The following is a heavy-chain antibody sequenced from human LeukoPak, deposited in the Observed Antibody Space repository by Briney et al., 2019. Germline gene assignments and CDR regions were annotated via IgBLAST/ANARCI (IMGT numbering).Heavy chain of an antibody. CDR3: ARCGSGSYYSYYYYYYMDV. Sequence: PGRSLRLSCAASGFTFSSYAMHWVRQAPGKGLEWVAVISYDGSNKYYADSAKGRFTISRDNSKNTLYLQMNSLRAEDTAVYYCARCGSGSYYSYYYYYYMDVWGKGTTVTVSS. J-gene: IGHJ6*03. V-gene: IGHV3-30*01. D-gene: IGHD3-10*01. CDR2: ISYDGSNK. CDR1: GFTFSSYA.